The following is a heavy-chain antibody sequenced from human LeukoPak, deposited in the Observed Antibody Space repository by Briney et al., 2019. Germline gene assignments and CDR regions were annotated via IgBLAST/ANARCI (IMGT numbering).Heavy chain of an antibody. CDR3: ARHRGALIFGYYYYMDV. J-gene: IGHJ6*03. V-gene: IGHV4-4*09. CDR1: GGSISSYY. Sequence: SETLSLTCTVSGGSISSYYWSWIWQPPGKGLEWTGYIYTSGSTNYNPSLKSRVTISVDTSKNQFSLKLSSVTAADTAVYYCARHRGALIFGYYYYMDVWGKGTTVTVSS. CDR2: IYTSGST. D-gene: IGHD3-3*01.